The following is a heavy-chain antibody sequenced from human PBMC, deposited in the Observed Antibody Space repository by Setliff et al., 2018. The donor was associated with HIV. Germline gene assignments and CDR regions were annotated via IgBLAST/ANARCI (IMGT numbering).Heavy chain of an antibody. CDR1: GYTFTSYY. Sequence: ASVKVSCKASGYTFTSYYIHWVRQAPGQGLEWMGWINPNGGGTNYAQKFQGRVTMTRDTSISTAYMELNRLRSDDTAMYYCARDRASYGGYTYGNYYMDVWGKGTTVTVSS. CDR3: ARDRASYGGYTYGNYYMDV. V-gene: IGHV1-2*02. D-gene: IGHD5-18*01. CDR2: INPNGGGT. J-gene: IGHJ6*03.